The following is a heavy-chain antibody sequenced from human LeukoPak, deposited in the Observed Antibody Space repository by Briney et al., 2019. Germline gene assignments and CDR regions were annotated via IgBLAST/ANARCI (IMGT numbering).Heavy chain of an antibody. Sequence: ASVKVSCKASGGTFSSYAISWVRQAPGQGLEWMGGIIPIFGTANYAQKFQGRVTITADESTSTAYMELSSLRSEDTAVYYCARDRNSYYDSSGYSDYFDYWGQGTLVTVSS. CDR3: ARDRNSYYDSSGYSDYFDY. CDR1: GGTFSSYA. J-gene: IGHJ4*02. V-gene: IGHV1-69*13. D-gene: IGHD3-22*01. CDR2: IIPIFGTA.